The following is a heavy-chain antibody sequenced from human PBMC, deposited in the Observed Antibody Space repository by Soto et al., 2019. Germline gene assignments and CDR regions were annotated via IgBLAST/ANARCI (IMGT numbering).Heavy chain of an antibody. Sequence: EVQLVESGGGLVNPGGSLRVSCAASGFGFSNAWMNWVRQTPGKGLEWVGRIKSKTAGETTDYAAPVKGRFTISRDDSQNTLYLRMDSLKTEDTAVYYCTTRISAGDFWGQGTLVTVSS. CDR1: GFGFSNAW. J-gene: IGHJ4*02. V-gene: IGHV3-15*07. CDR3: TTRISAGDF. D-gene: IGHD6-13*01. CDR2: IKSKTAGETT.